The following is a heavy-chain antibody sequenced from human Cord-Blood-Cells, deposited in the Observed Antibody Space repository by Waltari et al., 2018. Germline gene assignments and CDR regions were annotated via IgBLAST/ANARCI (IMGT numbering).Heavy chain of an antibody. Sequence: QVQLVQSGAEVKKPGSSVKVSCKASGGTFSSYAISWVRQAPGQGLEWMGGSIPICGTENSAQKFQGRVTITADESTSTAYMELSSLRSEDTAVYYWARGYCSGGSCSNWFDPWGQGTLVTVSS. V-gene: IGHV1-69*01. CDR2: SIPICGTE. CDR3: ARGYCSGGSCSNWFDP. D-gene: IGHD2-15*01. CDR1: GGTFSSYA. J-gene: IGHJ5*02.